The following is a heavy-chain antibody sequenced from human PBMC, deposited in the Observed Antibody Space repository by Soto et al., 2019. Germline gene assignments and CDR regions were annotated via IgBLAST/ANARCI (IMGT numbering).Heavy chain of an antibody. CDR3: ARDRRRGYSYGYYYYGMDV. CDR2: IIPIFGTA. V-gene: IGHV1-69*13. CDR1: GGTFSSYA. D-gene: IGHD5-18*01. Sequence: SVKVSCKASGGTFSSYAITWVRQAPGQGLEWMGGIIPIFGTANYAQKFQGRVTITADESTSTAYMELSSLRSDDTAVYYCARDRRRGYSYGYYYYGMDVWGQGTTVTVSS. J-gene: IGHJ6*02.